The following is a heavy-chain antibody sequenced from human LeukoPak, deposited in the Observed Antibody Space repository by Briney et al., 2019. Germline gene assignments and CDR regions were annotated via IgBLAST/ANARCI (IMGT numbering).Heavy chain of an antibody. J-gene: IGHJ5*02. CDR2: INHRGST. CDR1: GFTFSSYG. V-gene: IGHV4-34*01. CDR3: ARPHMQWEDNWFDP. Sequence: PGGSLRLSCAASGFTFSSYGMHWIRQPPGKGLEWIGEINHRGSTNYNPSLKSRVTISVDTSKNQFSLKLSSVTAADTAVYYCARPHMQWEDNWFDPWGQGTLVTVSS. D-gene: IGHD1-26*01.